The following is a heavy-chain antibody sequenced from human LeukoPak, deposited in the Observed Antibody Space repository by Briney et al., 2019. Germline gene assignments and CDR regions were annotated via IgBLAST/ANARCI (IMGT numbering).Heavy chain of an antibody. J-gene: IGHJ4*02. CDR2: ISYDGSNK. CDR3: AKSGSGYGYGLDY. D-gene: IGHD5-18*01. Sequence: GRSLRLSCAASGFTFSSYGMHWVRQAPGKGLEWVAVISYDGSNKYYADSVKGRFTISRDNSKNTLYLQMNSLRAEDTAVYYCAKSGSGYGYGLDYWGQGTLVTVSS. CDR1: GFTFSSYG. V-gene: IGHV3-30*18.